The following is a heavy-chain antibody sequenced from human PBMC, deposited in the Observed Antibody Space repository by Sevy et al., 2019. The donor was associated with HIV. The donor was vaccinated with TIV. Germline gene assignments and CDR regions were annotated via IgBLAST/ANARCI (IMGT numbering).Heavy chain of an antibody. CDR1: GGSFNNYD. D-gene: IGHD3-22*01. CDR3: ARWRGTRVTMMVVVTTGYFDY. CDR2: VTHSGST. J-gene: IGHJ4*02. V-gene: IGHV4-34*01. Sequence: SETLSLTCGIYGGSFNNYDWSWIRQPPGKGLEWIGEVTHSGSTNHHPSLKSRLTMSLDTSKNQFALLVTSVTAADTAVYYCARWRGTRVTMMVVVTTGYFDYWGQGTLVTVSS.